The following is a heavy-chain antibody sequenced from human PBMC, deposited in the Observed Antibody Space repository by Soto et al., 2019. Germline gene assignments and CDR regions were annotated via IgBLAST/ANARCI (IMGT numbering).Heavy chain of an antibody. CDR3: ARSDLSDYDAFDI. J-gene: IGHJ3*02. V-gene: IGHV1-18*01. D-gene: IGHD2-21*02. CDR2: ISAYNGNT. CDR1: GYTFTNSV. Sequence: ASVKVSCKASGYTFTNSVISWVRQAPGQGLEWMGWISAYNGNTNYAQKLQGRVTMTTDTSTSTAYMELRSLRSDDTAVYYCARSDLSDYDAFDIWGQGTMVTVSS.